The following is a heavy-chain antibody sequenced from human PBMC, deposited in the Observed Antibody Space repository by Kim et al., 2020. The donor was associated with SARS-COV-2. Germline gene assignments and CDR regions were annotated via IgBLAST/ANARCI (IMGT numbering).Heavy chain of an antibody. Sequence: GGSLRLSCAGSGFTFSSYGMSWVRQAPGKGLEWVSAISHTGDITDYADSIKGRVTISRDNSKNTRYLQMKSLRADDTARYYCAIRGSNYGAYNYWGQGTLVTLAA. J-gene: IGHJ4*02. V-gene: IGHV3-23*01. CDR3: AIRGSNYGAYNY. CDR1: GFTFSSYG. CDR2: ISHTGDIT. D-gene: IGHD4-17*01.